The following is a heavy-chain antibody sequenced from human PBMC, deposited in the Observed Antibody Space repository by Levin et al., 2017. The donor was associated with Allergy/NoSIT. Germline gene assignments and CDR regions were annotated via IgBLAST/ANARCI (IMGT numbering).Heavy chain of an antibody. Sequence: SETLSLTCTVSGGSISSYFWSWIRQPPGKGLEWIGYIYYRGSTNYNPSLKSRVTLSVDTSKNQFSLKLSSVTAADTAVYYCARYSGYDFCDHWGQGILVTVSS. CDR3: ARYSGYDFCDH. CDR2: IYYRGST. D-gene: IGHD5-12*01. CDR1: GGSISSYF. V-gene: IGHV4-59*01. J-gene: IGHJ4*02.